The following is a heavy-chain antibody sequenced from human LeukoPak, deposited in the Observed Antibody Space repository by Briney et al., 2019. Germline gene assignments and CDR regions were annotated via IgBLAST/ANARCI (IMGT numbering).Heavy chain of an antibody. V-gene: IGHV1-8*01. D-gene: IGHD6-13*01. CDR2: MNPNSGNT. Sequence: ASVKVSCKASGYTFTSYDINWVRQATGQGLEWMGWMNPNSGNTGYAQKFQGRVTMTRNTSISTAYMELSSLRSEDTAVYYCARGEDVSIAAAHDYWGQGTLVTVSS. J-gene: IGHJ4*02. CDR3: ARGEDVSIAAAHDY. CDR1: GYTFTSYD.